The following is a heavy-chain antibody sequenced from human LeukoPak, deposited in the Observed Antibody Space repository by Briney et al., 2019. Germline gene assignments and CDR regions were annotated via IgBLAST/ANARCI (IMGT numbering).Heavy chain of an antibody. CDR2: ISAYNGNT. V-gene: IGHV1-18*01. Sequence: ASVKVSCKASGGTFSYYAISWVRQAPGQGLEWMGWISAYNGNTNYAQKLQGRVTMTTDTSTSTAYMELRSLRSDDTAVYYCARDLNYRWPSPSLDYWGQGTLVTVSS. J-gene: IGHJ4*02. CDR1: GGTFSYYA. CDR3: ARDLNYRWPSPSLDY. D-gene: IGHD4-11*01.